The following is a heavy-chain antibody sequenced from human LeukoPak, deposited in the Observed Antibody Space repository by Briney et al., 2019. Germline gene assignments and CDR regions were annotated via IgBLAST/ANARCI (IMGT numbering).Heavy chain of an antibody. Sequence: SETLSLTCAVSGYSISSGYYWGWIRQPPGKGLEWIGSIYHSGSTYYNPSLKSRVTISVDTSKNQFSLKLSSVTAADTAVYYCARAPVVPADNWFDPWGQGTLVTVSS. V-gene: IGHV4-38-2*01. D-gene: IGHD2-2*01. CDR1: GYSISSGYY. CDR3: ARAPVVPADNWFDP. J-gene: IGHJ5*02. CDR2: IYHSGST.